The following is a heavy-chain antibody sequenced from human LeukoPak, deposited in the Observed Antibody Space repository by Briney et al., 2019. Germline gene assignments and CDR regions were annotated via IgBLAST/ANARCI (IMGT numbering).Heavy chain of an antibody. CDR2: IYTSGST. D-gene: IGHD3-10*01. CDR1: GGSISSYY. Sequence: PSETLSLTCTVSGGSISSYYWSWIRQPAGKGLEWIGRIYTSGSTNYNPSLKSRVTMSVDTSKNQFSLKLSSVTAADTAVYYCARSTYYYGSGSIKDAFDIWGQGTMVTVSS. V-gene: IGHV4-4*07. CDR3: ARSTYYYGSGSIKDAFDI. J-gene: IGHJ3*02.